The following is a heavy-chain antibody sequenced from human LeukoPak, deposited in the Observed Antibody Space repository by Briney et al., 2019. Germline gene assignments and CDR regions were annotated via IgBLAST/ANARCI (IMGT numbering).Heavy chain of an antibody. CDR1: GGTFSSYA. D-gene: IGHD4-23*01. CDR2: IIPIFGTA. J-gene: IGHJ3*02. Sequence: GASVKVSCKASGGTFSSYAISWVRQAPGQGLEWMGGIIPIFGTANYAQKFQGRATITADKSTSTAYMELSSLRSEDTAVYYCARLLRGVTPDAFDIWGQGTMVTVSS. V-gene: IGHV1-69*06. CDR3: ARLLRGVTPDAFDI.